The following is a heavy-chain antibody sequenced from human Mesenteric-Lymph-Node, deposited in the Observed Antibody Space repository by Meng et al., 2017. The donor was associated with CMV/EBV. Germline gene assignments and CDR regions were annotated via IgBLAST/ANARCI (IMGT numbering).Heavy chain of an antibody. Sequence: ASVKVSCNASGYTFTSYGISWVRQAPGQGLEWMGWISAYNGNTNYAQKLKGRVTMTTDTSTSTAYMELRSLRSDDTAVYYCARDSGVPAAVYYYYGMDVWGQGTTVTVSS. CDR3: ARDSGVPAAVYYYYGMDV. V-gene: IGHV1-18*01. CDR2: ISAYNGNT. J-gene: IGHJ6*02. CDR1: GYTFTSYG. D-gene: IGHD2-2*01.